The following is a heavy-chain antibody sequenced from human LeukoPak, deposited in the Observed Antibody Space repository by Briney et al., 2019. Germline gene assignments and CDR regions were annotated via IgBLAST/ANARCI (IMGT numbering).Heavy chain of an antibody. J-gene: IGHJ4*02. Sequence: GGSLRLSCAASGFTFSSYGMHWVRQAPGKGLEWVAVIWYDGSNKYYADSVKGRFTISRDNSKNTLYLQMNSLRAEDTAVYYCARSFHDISTGYGEIDYWGQGTLVTVSS. D-gene: IGHD3-9*01. CDR2: IWYDGSNK. V-gene: IGHV3-33*01. CDR3: ARSFHDISTGYGEIDY. CDR1: GFTFSSYG.